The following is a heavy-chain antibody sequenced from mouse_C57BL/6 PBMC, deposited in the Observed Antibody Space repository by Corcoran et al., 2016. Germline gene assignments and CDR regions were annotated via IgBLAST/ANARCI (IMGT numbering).Heavy chain of an antibody. CDR3: ARYYDYDHAMDY. CDR1: GYTFTDYY. V-gene: IGHV1-26*01. Sequence: EVQLQQSGPELVKPGASVKISCKASGYTFTDYYMNWVKQSHGKSLEWIGDINPNNGGTSYNQKFKGKATLTVDKSSSTAYMELCSLTSEDSAVYYCARYYDYDHAMDYWGQGTSVTVSS. D-gene: IGHD2-4*01. J-gene: IGHJ4*01. CDR2: INPNNGGT.